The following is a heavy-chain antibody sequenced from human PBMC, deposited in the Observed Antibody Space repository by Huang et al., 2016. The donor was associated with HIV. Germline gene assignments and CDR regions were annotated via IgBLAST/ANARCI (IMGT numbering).Heavy chain of an antibody. J-gene: IGHJ3*02. CDR1: GYTFTSYG. D-gene: IGHD3-22*01. V-gene: IGHV1-18*01. CDR2: ISASSGDT. CDR3: ARDPKYHRIGYYRQRRGIDI. Sequence: QIQLMQSGPELKQPGASVKVSCKASGYTFTSYGITWVRQAPGQGPAGMGWISASSGDTEYAQKCQGRVTLTTDTSTNIAYMELRSLRSDDTAKYYCARDPKYHRIGYYRQRRGIDIWGQGTMVSVSS.